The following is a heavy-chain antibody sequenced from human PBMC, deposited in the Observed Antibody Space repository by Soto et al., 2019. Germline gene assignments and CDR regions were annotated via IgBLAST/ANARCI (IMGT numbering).Heavy chain of an antibody. CDR2: INPSGGST. D-gene: IGHD5-12*01. CDR1: GYTLTSYY. Sequence: DSGKVSCKASGYTLTSYYMHCVRQAPGQGLEWMGIINPSGGSTSYAQKFQGRVTISRDNSKNTLYLQMNSLRAEDTAVYYCAKGIVATPLYYFDYWGQGTLVTVSS. V-gene: IGHV1-46*01. CDR3: AKGIVATPLYYFDY. J-gene: IGHJ4*02.